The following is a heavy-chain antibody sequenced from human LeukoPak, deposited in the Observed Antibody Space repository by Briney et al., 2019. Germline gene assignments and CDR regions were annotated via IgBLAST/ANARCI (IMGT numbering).Heavy chain of an antibody. J-gene: IGHJ4*02. CDR2: IYYRGSIYYSGNT. V-gene: IGHV4-61*08. D-gene: IGHD5-12*01. CDR1: GCSIGSGDYS. Sequence: PSETLSLTCTVSGCSIGSGDYSWNWIRQPPGKGLEWIGYIYYRGSIYYSGNTYYNPSLKSRVTISVDTSKNQFSLKLSSVTAADTAVYYCARGGVDIVATIPFDYWGQGTLVTVSS. CDR3: ARGGVDIVATIPFDY.